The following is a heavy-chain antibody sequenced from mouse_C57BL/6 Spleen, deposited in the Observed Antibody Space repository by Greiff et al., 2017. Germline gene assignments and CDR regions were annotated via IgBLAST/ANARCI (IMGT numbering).Heavy chain of an antibody. CDR1: GFSLTSYA. D-gene: IGHD2-2*01. CDR2: IWTGGGK. V-gene: IGHV2-9-1*01. Sequence: VKLQQSGPGLVAPSQSLSITCTVSGFSLTSYAISWVRQPPGKGLEWLGVIWTGGGKNYNSALKSRLSISKDNSKSQVFLKMNSLQTDDTARYYCARLWLRRGYYFDYWGQGTTLTVSS. J-gene: IGHJ2*01. CDR3: ARLWLRRGYYFDY.